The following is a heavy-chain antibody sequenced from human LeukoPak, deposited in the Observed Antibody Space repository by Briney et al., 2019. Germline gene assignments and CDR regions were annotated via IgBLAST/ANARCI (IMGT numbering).Heavy chain of an antibody. V-gene: IGHV3-23*01. CDR1: GFTVSSYA. CDR2: ISGSGGSP. Sequence: GGSLRLSCAASGFTVSSYAMSWVRQAAGKGLEWVSSISGSGGSPDYADSVKGRFTITRDNSKNTLYLQMNSLRAEDTAVYYCAGGEILTGHYTFDYWGQGTLVTVSS. CDR3: AGGEILTGHYTFDY. J-gene: IGHJ4*02. D-gene: IGHD3-9*01.